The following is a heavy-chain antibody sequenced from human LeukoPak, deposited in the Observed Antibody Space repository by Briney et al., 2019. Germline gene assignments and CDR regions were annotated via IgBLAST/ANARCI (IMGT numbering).Heavy chain of an antibody. Sequence: GASVKVSCKASGYTFISYGINWVRQAPGQGLEWMGWISPYNGNTNYAQKFQGRVTMTTDTSTSTAYMELRSLKSDDTAVYYCARGGRWELPRPYAFDIWGQGTMVTVSS. V-gene: IGHV1-18*01. J-gene: IGHJ3*02. CDR3: ARGGRWELPRPYAFDI. CDR2: ISPYNGNT. D-gene: IGHD1-26*01. CDR1: GYTFISYG.